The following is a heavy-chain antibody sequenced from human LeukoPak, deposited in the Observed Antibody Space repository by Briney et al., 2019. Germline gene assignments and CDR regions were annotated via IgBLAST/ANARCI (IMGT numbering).Heavy chain of an antibody. CDR1: GYTFTSYD. Sequence: GASVKVSCKASGYTFTSYDINWVRQATGQGLEWKGWMNPNSGNTGYAQKFQGRVTITRNTSISTAYMELSSLRSEDTAVYYCARLNREEMATIFGGGWFDPWGQGTLVTVSS. CDR3: ARLNREEMATIFGGGWFDP. V-gene: IGHV1-8*03. J-gene: IGHJ5*02. D-gene: IGHD5-24*01. CDR2: MNPNSGNT.